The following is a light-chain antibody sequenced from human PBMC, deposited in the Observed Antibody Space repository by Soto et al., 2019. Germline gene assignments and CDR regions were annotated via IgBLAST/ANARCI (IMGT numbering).Light chain of an antibody. CDR1: SSDVVNDLL. CDR3: CSYTGGNPSYV. Sequence: QSALTQPASVSGSPGQSITISCTGTSSDVVNDLLVSWYQQQPGKAPKLMIYEGTKRPAGVSDRFSGSKSGNTASLTISGLQAEDEADYYCCSYTGGNPSYVFGTGTKLTVL. V-gene: IGLV2-23*01. J-gene: IGLJ1*01. CDR2: EGT.